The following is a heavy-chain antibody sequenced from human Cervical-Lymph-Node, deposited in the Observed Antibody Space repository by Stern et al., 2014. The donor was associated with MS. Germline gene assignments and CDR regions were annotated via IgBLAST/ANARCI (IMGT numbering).Heavy chain of an antibody. CDR2: VSTYNGNT. Sequence: QVQLVQSGADVKKPGASVKVSCKASGYIFSSYGINWVRQAPGQGLEWMGWVSTYNGNTNYAQKFQDRVTMTTDTSTNTAYMELRSLRSDDTAVYYCAREVYGDARRFDSWGQGTLVTVS. V-gene: IGHV1-18*01. J-gene: IGHJ4*02. D-gene: IGHD4-17*01. CDR3: AREVYGDARRFDS. CDR1: GYIFSSYG.